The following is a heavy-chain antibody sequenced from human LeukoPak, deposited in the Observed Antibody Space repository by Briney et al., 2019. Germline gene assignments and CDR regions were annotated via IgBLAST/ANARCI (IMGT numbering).Heavy chain of an antibody. V-gene: IGHV4-59*11. CDR1: GGSISSHY. J-gene: IGHJ6*03. D-gene: IGHD5-18*01. CDR3: ARVRGYSYAGAYYYYMDV. CDR2: ISYSGST. Sequence: SETLSLTCTVSGGSISSHYWSWIRQPPGKGLERIGYISYSGSTNYNPSLKSRVTISLDTSKSQFSLTLTSVTAADTAVYYCARVRGYSYAGAYYYYMDVWGKGTTVTVSS.